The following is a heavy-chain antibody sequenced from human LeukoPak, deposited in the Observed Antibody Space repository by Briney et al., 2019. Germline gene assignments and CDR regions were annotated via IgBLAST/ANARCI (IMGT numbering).Heavy chain of an antibody. V-gene: IGHV3-30*01. CDR2: ISYDGSNK. CDR1: GFTFSSYA. D-gene: IGHD3-3*01. CDR3: VRAQYDFWSGSYSWFDP. Sequence: GGSLRLSYAASGFTFSSYAMHWVRQAPGKGLEWVAVISYDGSNKYYADSVKGRFTISRDNSKNTLYLQMNSLRAEDTAVYYCVRAQYDFWSGSYSWFDPWGQGTLVTVSS. J-gene: IGHJ5*02.